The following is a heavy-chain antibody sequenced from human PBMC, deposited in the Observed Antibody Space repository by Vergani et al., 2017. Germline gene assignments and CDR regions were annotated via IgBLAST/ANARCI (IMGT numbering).Heavy chain of an antibody. CDR3: AKSGGGTSHP. CDR1: GFSFDDYD. Sequence: EVQLVESGGGLVQPGRSLRLSCAASGFSFDDYDMHWVRQAPGKGLEWVSGISWNSGRIVYADSVKGRFTISRDNSKNTLYLQMNSLRAEDTAVYYCAKSGGGTSHPWGQGTLVTVSS. V-gene: IGHV3-9*01. CDR2: ISWNSGRI. D-gene: IGHD2-2*01. J-gene: IGHJ5*02.